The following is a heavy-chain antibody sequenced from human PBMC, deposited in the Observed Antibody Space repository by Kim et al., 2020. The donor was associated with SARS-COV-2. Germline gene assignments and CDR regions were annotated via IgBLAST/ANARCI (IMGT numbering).Heavy chain of an antibody. Sequence: VKGRLTISRENAKNSLYLQMNSLRVEDTVVYYCARDFRYGSNGGGWGLIDYWGQGTLVTVSS. V-gene: IGHV3-7*04. J-gene: IGHJ4*02. CDR3: ARDFRYGSNGGGWGLIDY. D-gene: IGHD3-16*01.